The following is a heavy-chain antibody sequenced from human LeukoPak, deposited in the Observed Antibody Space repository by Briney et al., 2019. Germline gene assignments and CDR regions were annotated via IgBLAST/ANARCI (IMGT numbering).Heavy chain of an antibody. Sequence: GGSLRLSCAASGFTFSSYAMHWVRQAPGKGLEWVAVISYDGSNKHYADSVKGRFTISRDNSKNTLYLQMNSLRAEDTAVYYCARADTAMATGYFDYWGQGTLVTVSS. D-gene: IGHD5-18*01. CDR2: ISYDGSNK. V-gene: IGHV3-30-3*01. CDR1: GFTFSSYA. CDR3: ARADTAMATGYFDY. J-gene: IGHJ4*02.